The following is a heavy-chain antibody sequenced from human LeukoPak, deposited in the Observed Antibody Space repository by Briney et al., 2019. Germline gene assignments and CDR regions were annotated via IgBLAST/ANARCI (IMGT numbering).Heavy chain of an antibody. CDR1: GYTFTTNA. D-gene: IGHD3-10*01. CDR2: SNAGSGYT. CDR3: ARAGGGGDYFDY. J-gene: IGHJ4*02. V-gene: IGHV1-3*02. Sequence: ASVNVSCKASGYTFTTNAIHWVRQAPGQRREWRGWSNAGSGYTKYSRKLQGRVTLTTDTSAGTAYMELSSLRYEDMAVYDCARAGGGGDYFDYWGQGTLVTVST.